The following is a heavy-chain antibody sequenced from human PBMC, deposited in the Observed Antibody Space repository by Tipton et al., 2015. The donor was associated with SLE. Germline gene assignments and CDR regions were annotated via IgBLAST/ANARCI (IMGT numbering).Heavy chain of an antibody. CDR1: EFRFSTYV. J-gene: IGHJ4*02. V-gene: IGHV3-23*01. D-gene: IGHD1-7*01. CDR2: ISDSGDRT. Sequence: GSLRLSCVGSEFRFSTYVMTWVRQAPGKGLTWVSGISDSGDRTYYAESVKGRFTISRDNSKNTLYLQMTSLRAEDTAVYYCARDTTYWNFLYPDYWGQGTLVTVSS. CDR3: ARDTTYWNFLYPDY.